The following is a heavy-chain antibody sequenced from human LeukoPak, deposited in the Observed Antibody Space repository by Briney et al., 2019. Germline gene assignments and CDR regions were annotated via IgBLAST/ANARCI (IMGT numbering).Heavy chain of an antibody. J-gene: IGHJ4*02. V-gene: IGHV4-39*07. CDR2: IYYSGST. CDR1: GGSISSSSYY. D-gene: IGHD5-18*01. CDR3: ARRGIQLWYY. Sequence: KSSETLSLTCTVSGGSISSSSYYWGWIRQPPGKGLEWIGSIYYSGSTYYNPSLKSRVTISVDTSKNQFSLKLSSVTAADTAVYYCARRGIQLWYYWGQGTLVTVSS.